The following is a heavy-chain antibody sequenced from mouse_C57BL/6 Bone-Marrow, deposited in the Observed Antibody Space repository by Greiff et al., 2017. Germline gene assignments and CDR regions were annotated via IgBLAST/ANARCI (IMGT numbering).Heavy chain of an antibody. Sequence: EVKLMESGGGLVQPGESLKLSCESNEYEFPSHDMSWVRKTPEKRLELVAAINSDGGSTYYPDTMERRFIISRDNTKKTLYLQMSSLRSEDTALYYCASPNPYYYAMDYWGQGTSVTVSS. D-gene: IGHD6-1*01. CDR3: ASPNPYYYAMDY. V-gene: IGHV5-2*01. J-gene: IGHJ4*01. CDR2: INSDGGST. CDR1: EYEFPSHD.